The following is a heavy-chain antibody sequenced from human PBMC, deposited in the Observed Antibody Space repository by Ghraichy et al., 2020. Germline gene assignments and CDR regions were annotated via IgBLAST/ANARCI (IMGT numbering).Heavy chain of an antibody. D-gene: IGHD3-10*01. Sequence: GGSLRLSCAASGFTFSSYNMNWVRQAPGKGLEWVSYISSSSSTIYYADSVKGRFTISRDNAKNSLYLQMNSLRDEDTAVYYCARSRGSGSYPSLIDYWGQGTLVTVSS. V-gene: IGHV3-48*02. CDR2: ISSSSSTI. CDR1: GFTFSSYN. CDR3: ARSRGSGSYPSLIDY. J-gene: IGHJ4*02.